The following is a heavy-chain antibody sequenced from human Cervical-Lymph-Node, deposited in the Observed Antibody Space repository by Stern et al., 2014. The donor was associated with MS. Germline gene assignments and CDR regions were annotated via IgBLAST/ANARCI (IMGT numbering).Heavy chain of an antibody. Sequence: VQLVQSGAEVKKPGESLKISCKTAGYSFTNYWIGWVRQMPGKGLEWMGVIYPSDSDTRYSPSFQGQVIIPADKSIGTAYLQWRSLKASDSGIYYCARGAPPENWGQGTLVTVSS. V-gene: IGHV5-51*03. CDR1: GYSFTNYW. D-gene: IGHD1-26*01. J-gene: IGHJ4*02. CDR3: ARGAPPEN. CDR2: IYPSDSDT.